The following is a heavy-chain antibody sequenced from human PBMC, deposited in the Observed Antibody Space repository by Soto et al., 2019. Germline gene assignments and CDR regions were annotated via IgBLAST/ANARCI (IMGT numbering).Heavy chain of an antibody. Sequence: QITLKESGPTLVKPTQTLTLTCTFSGFSLSTSGVGVGWIRQPPGKALEWLALIYWDDDKRYSPSLKSRLTITKDTSKNQVVLTMTNMDPVDTATYYCAKTRDYSWGSYRSYYFDSWGQGTLVTVSS. V-gene: IGHV2-5*02. J-gene: IGHJ4*02. CDR3: AKTRDYSWGSYRSYYFDS. D-gene: IGHD3-16*02. CDR2: IYWDDDK. CDR1: GFSLSTSGVG.